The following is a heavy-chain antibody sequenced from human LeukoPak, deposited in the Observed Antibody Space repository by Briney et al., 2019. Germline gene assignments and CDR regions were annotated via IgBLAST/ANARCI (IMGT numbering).Heavy chain of an antibody. CDR2: INQDGSEK. J-gene: IGHJ4*02. CDR1: GFTFSSYW. CDR3: ARRFGYYGSGSYSKFDY. D-gene: IGHD3-10*01. Sequence: GRSLRLSCAASGFTFSSYWMSWVRQAPGKGLEWVANINQDGSEKYYVDSVKGRFTISRDNAKNSLYLQMNSLRAEDTAVYYCARRFGYYGSGSYSKFDYWGQGTLVTVSS. V-gene: IGHV3-7*01.